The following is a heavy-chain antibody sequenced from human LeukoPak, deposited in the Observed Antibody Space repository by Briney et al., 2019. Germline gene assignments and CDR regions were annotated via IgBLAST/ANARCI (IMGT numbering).Heavy chain of an antibody. V-gene: IGHV3-21*01. J-gene: IGHJ4*02. CDR3: ARTTYSSGWYYY. CDR2: ISSSSYI. CDR1: GLTFSSYS. Sequence: GGSLRLSCAASGLTFSSYSMNWVRQAPGKGLEWVSSISSSSYIYYADSVKGRFTISRDNAKNSLYLQMNSLRAEDTAVYYCARTTYSSGWYYYWGEGTLVTASS. D-gene: IGHD6-19*01.